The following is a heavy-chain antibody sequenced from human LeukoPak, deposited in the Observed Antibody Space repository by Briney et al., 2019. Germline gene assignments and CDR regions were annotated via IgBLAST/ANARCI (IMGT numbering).Heavy chain of an antibody. Sequence: GGSLRLSCAASGFTFSSYAMHWVRQAPGKGLEWAAVISYDGSSKYYADSVKGRFTISRDNSKNTLYLQMNSLRADDTAVYYCARRDLNWGPIDYWGQGTLVTVSS. V-gene: IGHV3-30-3*01. CDR3: ARRDLNWGPIDY. CDR1: GFTFSSYA. CDR2: ISYDGSSK. J-gene: IGHJ4*02. D-gene: IGHD7-27*01.